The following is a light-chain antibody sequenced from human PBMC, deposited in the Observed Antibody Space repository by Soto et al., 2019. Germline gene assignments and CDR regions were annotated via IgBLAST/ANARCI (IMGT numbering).Light chain of an antibody. Sequence: DIQMTQSPSSLSASVGDRVTITCRASQSVSTYLNWYQQKPGKAPNLLIYTASSLEGGVPSRFSGSGSGTEFTLTISNLQPEDIATYYCQQSYSTPLTFGGGTKVDIK. CDR3: QQSYSTPLT. J-gene: IGKJ4*01. CDR1: QSVSTY. V-gene: IGKV1-39*01. CDR2: TAS.